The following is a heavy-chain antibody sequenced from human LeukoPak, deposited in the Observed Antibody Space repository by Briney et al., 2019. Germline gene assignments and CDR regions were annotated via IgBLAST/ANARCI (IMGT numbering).Heavy chain of an antibody. V-gene: IGHV3-7*01. CDR3: ARDRTYYYDSSGYPDAFDI. J-gene: IGHJ3*02. Sequence: GGSLRLSCAASGFTFSSYWMSWVRQAPGKGLEWVANIKQDGSEKYYVDSVKGRFTISRDNAKNSLYLQMNSLRAEDTAVYYCARDRTYYYDSSGYPDAFDIWGQGTMATVSS. CDR1: GFTFSSYW. CDR2: IKQDGSEK. D-gene: IGHD3-22*01.